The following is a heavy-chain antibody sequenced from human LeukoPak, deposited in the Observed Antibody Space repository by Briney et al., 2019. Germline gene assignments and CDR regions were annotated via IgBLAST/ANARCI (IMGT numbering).Heavy chain of an antibody. CDR2: IIPIFGTA. CDR3: ARDVGGGYSYGSFDY. Sequence: SVKVSCKASGGTFSSYTISWVRQAPGRGLEWMGGIIPIFGTANYAQKFQGRVTITTDESTSTAYMELSSLRSEDTAVYYCARDVGGGYSYGSFDYWGQGTLVTVSS. J-gene: IGHJ4*02. D-gene: IGHD5-18*01. V-gene: IGHV1-69*05. CDR1: GGTFSSYT.